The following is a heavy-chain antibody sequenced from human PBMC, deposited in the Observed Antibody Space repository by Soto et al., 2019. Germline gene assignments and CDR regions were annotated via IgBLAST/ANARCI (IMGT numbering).Heavy chain of an antibody. V-gene: IGHV4-4*07. CDR2: IYTSGST. Sequence: KPSETLSLTCTASGGSISSYYWSWIRQPAGKGLEWIGRIYTSGSTNYNPSLKSRVTMSVDTSKNQFSLKLSSVTAADTAVYYCARVSYDSIFYYYGMDVWGQGTTVTVSS. D-gene: IGHD3-22*01. CDR1: GGSISSYY. CDR3: ARVSYDSIFYYYGMDV. J-gene: IGHJ6*02.